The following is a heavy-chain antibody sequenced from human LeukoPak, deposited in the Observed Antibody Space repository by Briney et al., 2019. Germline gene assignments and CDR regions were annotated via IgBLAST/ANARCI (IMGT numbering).Heavy chain of an antibody. CDR3: ARGPVDYYDSSGYSAFDI. CDR1: GGTFSSYA. Sequence: EASVNVSCKASGGTFSSYAISWVRQAPGQGLEWMGGIIPIFGTANYAQKFQGRVTITADESTSTAYMELSSLRSEDTAVYYCARGPVDYYDSSGYSAFDIWGQGTMVTVSS. CDR2: IIPIFGTA. D-gene: IGHD3-22*01. J-gene: IGHJ3*02. V-gene: IGHV1-69*13.